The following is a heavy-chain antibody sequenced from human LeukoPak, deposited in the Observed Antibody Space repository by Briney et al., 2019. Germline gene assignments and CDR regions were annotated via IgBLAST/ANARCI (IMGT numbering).Heavy chain of an antibody. CDR2: IYYSGST. CDR1: GGSISSSSYY. Sequence: SETLSLTCTVSGGSISSSSYYWGWIRQPPGKGLEWIGSIYYSGSTYYNPSLKSRVTISVDTSKNQFSLKLSSVTAADTAVYYCARHRSSRSGESHGRRYGWFDPWGQGTLVTVSS. J-gene: IGHJ5*02. V-gene: IGHV4-39*01. D-gene: IGHD3-10*01. CDR3: ARHRSSRSGESHGRRYGWFDP.